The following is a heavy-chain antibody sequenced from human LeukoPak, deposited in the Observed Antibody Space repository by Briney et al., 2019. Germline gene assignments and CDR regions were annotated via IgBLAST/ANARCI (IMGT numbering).Heavy chain of an antibody. V-gene: IGHV1-69*06. J-gene: IGHJ2*01. CDR1: GGTFSSYA. D-gene: IGHD3-22*01. Sequence: SVKVSCKASGGTFSSYAISWVRQAPGQGLEWMGRIIPVFGTANYAQKFQGRVTITADKSTSTAYMELSSLRSEDTAVYYCASPAGYYDSSGFHLWGRGTLVTVSS. CDR2: IIPVFGTA. CDR3: ASPAGYYDSSGFHL.